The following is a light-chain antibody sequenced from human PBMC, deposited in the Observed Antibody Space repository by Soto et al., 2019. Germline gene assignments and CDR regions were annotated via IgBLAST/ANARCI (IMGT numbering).Light chain of an antibody. V-gene: IGLV2-8*01. J-gene: IGLJ2*01. Sequence: QSALTQPASVSGSPGQSITISCTGTSSDVGDNNYVSWYQQRPGKAPKLMIYEVSKRPSGVPDRFSGSKSGNTASLTVSGLQAEDEADYYCSSYGGRNNLLFGGGTKLTVL. CDR1: SSDVGDNNY. CDR3: SSYGGRNNLL. CDR2: EVS.